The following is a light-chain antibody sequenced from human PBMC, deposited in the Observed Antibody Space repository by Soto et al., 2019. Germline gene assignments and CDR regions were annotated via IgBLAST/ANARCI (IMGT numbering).Light chain of an antibody. Sequence: QSALTQPPSASGSPGQSVTISCTGTSSDVGGYDYVSWYQQHPGKAPKLIMYEVTKRPSGVPERFSGSKSGNTASLTVSGLQPEDEADYYCSSYAGNNDLFGGGTKLTVL. V-gene: IGLV2-8*01. CDR2: EVT. CDR1: SSDVGGYDY. CDR3: SSYAGNNDL. J-gene: IGLJ2*01.